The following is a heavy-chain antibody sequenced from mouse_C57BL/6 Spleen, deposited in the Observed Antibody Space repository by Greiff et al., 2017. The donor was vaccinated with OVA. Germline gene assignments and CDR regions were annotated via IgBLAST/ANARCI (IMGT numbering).Heavy chain of an antibody. CDR1: GYSFTDYN. J-gene: IGHJ4*01. CDR2: INPNYGTT. CDR3: ARENIYYDYDEEYAMDY. Sequence: VHVKQSGPELVKPGASVKISCKASGYSFTDYNMNWVKQSNGKSLEWIGVINPNYGTTSYNQKFKGKATLTVDQSSSTAYMQLNSLTSEDSAVYYCARENIYYDYDEEYAMDYWGQGTSVTVSS. D-gene: IGHD2-4*01. V-gene: IGHV1-39*01.